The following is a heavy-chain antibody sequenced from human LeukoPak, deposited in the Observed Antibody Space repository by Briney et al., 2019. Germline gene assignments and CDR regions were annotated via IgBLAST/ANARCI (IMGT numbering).Heavy chain of an antibody. D-gene: IGHD3-22*01. J-gene: IGHJ4*02. CDR3: ARDSNPSHYYDSSGPHGY. CDR1: GFTFSSYS. Sequence: GGSLRLSCAASGFTFSSYSMNWVRQAPGKGLEWVSSISSSSSYIYYADSVKGRFTISRDNTKNSLYLQMNSLRAEDTAVYYCARDSNPSHYYDSSGPHGYWGQGTLVTVSS. V-gene: IGHV3-21*01. CDR2: ISSSSSYI.